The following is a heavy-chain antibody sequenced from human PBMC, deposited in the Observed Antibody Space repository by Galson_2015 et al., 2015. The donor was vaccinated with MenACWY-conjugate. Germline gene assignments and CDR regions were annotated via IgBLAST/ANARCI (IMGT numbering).Heavy chain of an antibody. V-gene: IGHV3-30*03. Sequence: SLRLSCAASGFTFSSYWMSWVRQAPGKGLEWVAVISADGSSQYYADSVKGRFTISRDNSKTTLHLQMESLRAEDTAVYYCARVRIGVTIKYYSYGMDVWGQGTTVTVSS. CDR1: GFTFSSYW. CDR2: ISADGSSQ. D-gene: IGHD3-10*01. J-gene: IGHJ6*02. CDR3: ARVRIGVTIKYYSYGMDV.